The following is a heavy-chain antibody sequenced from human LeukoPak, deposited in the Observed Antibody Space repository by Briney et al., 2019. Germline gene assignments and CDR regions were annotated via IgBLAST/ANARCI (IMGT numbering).Heavy chain of an antibody. V-gene: IGHV4-4*07. D-gene: IGHD1-26*01. J-gene: IGHJ6*03. CDR2: INASGST. CDR3: ARTINGWELRSGYYYYMDV. CDR1: GGSISSYY. Sequence: SETLSLTCSVSGGSISSYYWSWIRQTAGKGLEWIGRINASGSTRFNPSLKSRVTISVDTSKNQFSLKLSSVTAADTAVYYCARTINGWELRSGYYYYMDVWGKGTTVTISS.